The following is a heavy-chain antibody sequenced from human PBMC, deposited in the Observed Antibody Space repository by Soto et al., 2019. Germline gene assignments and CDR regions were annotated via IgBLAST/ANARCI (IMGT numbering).Heavy chain of an antibody. J-gene: IGHJ6*02. V-gene: IGHV3-7*01. CDR1: GFTFSSHW. CDR3: ARDDRSLGYCSGGSCYYNYYYYYGMDV. D-gene: IGHD2-15*01. CDR2: IKQDGSEK. Sequence: PGGSLRLSCAASGFTFSSHWMSWVRQAPGKGLEWVANIKQDGSEKYYVDSVKGRFTISRDNAKNSLYLQMNSLRAEDTAVYYCARDDRSLGYCSGGSCYYNYYYYYGMDVWGQGTTVTVSS.